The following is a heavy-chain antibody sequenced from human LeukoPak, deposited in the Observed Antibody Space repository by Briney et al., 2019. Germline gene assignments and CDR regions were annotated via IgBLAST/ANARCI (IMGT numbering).Heavy chain of an antibody. V-gene: IGHV4-59*01. CDR2: IYYSGST. J-gene: IGHJ4*02. D-gene: IGHD2-15*01. CDR1: GGSISSYY. CDR3: ARDSIQRRVTPFDY. Sequence: SETLSLTCTVSGGSISSYYWSWIRQPPGKGLEWIGYIYYSGSTNYNPSLKSRVTISVDTSKNQFSLKLSSVTAADTAVYYCARDSIQRRVTPFDYWGQGTLVTVSS.